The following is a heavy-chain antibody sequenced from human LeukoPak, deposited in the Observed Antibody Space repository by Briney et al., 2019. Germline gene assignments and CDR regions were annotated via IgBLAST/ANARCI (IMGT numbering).Heavy chain of an antibody. J-gene: IGHJ4*02. V-gene: IGHV3-7*04. D-gene: IGHD6-19*01. CDR3: ARKGLYTSGWYAFDC. Sequence: GGSLRLSCAASGFTFSSFWMTWVRQAPGKGLEWVANIKQDGSEKFYVDSVKGRFTISRDNAKNSLYLQMNSLRAEDTAVYYCARKGLYTSGWYAFDCWGQGTLVTVSS. CDR2: IKQDGSEK. CDR1: GFTFSSFW.